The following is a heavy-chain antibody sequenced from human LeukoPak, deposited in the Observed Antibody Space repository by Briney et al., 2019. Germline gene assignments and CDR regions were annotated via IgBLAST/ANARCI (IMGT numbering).Heavy chain of an antibody. CDR3: ARDTQEQGNWFDP. D-gene: IGHD6-13*01. CDR2: ISYDGSNK. CDR1: GFTFGNYA. Sequence: GGSLRLSCAASGFTFGNYAIHWVRQAPGKGLEWVALISYDGSNKYYADSVKGRFTISRDNSKNTLYLQMISLRPEDMAVYYCARDTQEQGNWFDPWGQGTLVTVAS. J-gene: IGHJ5*02. V-gene: IGHV3-30-3*01.